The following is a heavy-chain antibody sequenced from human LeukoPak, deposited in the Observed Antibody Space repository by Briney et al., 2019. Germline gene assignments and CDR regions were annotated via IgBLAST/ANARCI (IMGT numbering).Heavy chain of an antibody. Sequence: GGSLRLSCAASGFTFDDYAMHLVRQAPWKGLEWVSGISWNSGSIGYADSVKGRFTISRDNAKNSLYLQMNSLRAEDTALYYCAKDANYYYYGMDVWGQGTTVTVSS. CDR1: GFTFDDYA. J-gene: IGHJ6*02. CDR2: ISWNSGSI. CDR3: AKDANYYYYGMDV. V-gene: IGHV3-9*01.